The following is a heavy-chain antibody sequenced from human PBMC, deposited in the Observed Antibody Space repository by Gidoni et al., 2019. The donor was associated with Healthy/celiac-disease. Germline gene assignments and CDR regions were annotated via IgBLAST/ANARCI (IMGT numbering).Heavy chain of an antibody. CDR1: GFSLSTSGLR. D-gene: IGHD2-15*01. CDR2: IDWDDDK. J-gene: IGHJ6*02. Sequence: QVTLKESGPALVKPTQTLTLTCTFSGFSLSTSGLRVSWIRQPPGKALEWLARIDWDDDKFYSTSLKTRLTISKDTSKNQVVLTMTNMDPVDTATYYCARIPSLGYCSGGSCYEVDYGMDVWGQGTTVTVSS. V-gene: IGHV2-70*04. CDR3: ARIPSLGYCSGGSCYEVDYGMDV.